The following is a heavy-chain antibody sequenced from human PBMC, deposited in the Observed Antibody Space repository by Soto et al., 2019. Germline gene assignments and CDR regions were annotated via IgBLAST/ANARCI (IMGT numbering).Heavy chain of an antibody. V-gene: IGHV1-18*01. Sequence: QVQLVQSGAEVKKPGASVKVSCKASGYTFTSYGISWVRQAPGQGLEWMGWISAYNGNTNYAQKLQGRVTMTTDTSTSTAYMELRSLRSDDTAVYYCASVGGGYCSGGSCYSLVSWFDPWGQGTLVTVSS. CDR1: GYTFTSYG. CDR2: ISAYNGNT. D-gene: IGHD2-15*01. CDR3: ASVGGGYCSGGSCYSLVSWFDP. J-gene: IGHJ5*02.